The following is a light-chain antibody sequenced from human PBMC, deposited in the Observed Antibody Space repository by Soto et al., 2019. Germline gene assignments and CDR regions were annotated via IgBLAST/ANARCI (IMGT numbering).Light chain of an antibody. V-gene: IGKV3-11*01. CDR1: QSVSSY. CDR3: RQRSNGPPIT. CDR2: DAS. Sequence: EIVLTQSQATLSLSPGERAALACRASQSVSSYLTWYQQNPGQAPRLLLYDASNRATATPARLSGSGSGTNLSITISSIEHVDNAATHCRQRSNGPPITFGQGTRLEIK. J-gene: IGKJ5*01.